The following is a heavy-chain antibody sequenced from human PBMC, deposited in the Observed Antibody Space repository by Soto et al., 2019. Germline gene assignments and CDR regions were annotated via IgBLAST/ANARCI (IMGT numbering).Heavy chain of an antibody. V-gene: IGHV4-39*01. CDR1: GGSISSSSYY. Sequence: PSETLSLTCTVSGGSISSSSYYWGWIRQPPGEGLEWIGSIYYSGSTYYNPSLKSRVTISVDTSKNQFSLKLSSVTAADTAVYYCARQDIIYDFWSGYYTGIWFDPWGQGTLVTVSS. CDR3: ARQDIIYDFWSGYYTGIWFDP. D-gene: IGHD3-3*01. CDR2: IYYSGST. J-gene: IGHJ5*02.